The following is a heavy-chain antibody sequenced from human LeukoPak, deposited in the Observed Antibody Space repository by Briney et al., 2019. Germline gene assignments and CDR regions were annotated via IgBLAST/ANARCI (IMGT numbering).Heavy chain of an antibody. CDR3: ERGGSGSYYYYYYYMDV. CDR1: GFTFSSYA. V-gene: IGHV3-30-3*01. D-gene: IGHD5-12*01. J-gene: IGHJ6*03. CDR2: TSYDGSKK. Sequence: PGGSLRLSCAGSGFTFSSYAIHWVRQAPGKGLEWVAFTSYDGSKKYYADSVEGRFTISRDSSKNTLYLQMNSLRVEDTAVYYCERGGSGSYYYYYYYMDVWGKGTTVTVSS.